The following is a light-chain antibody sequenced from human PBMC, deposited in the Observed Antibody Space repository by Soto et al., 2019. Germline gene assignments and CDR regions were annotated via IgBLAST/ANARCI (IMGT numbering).Light chain of an antibody. CDR3: QSYDSSLSGPVV. V-gene: IGLV1-40*01. J-gene: IGLJ2*01. CDR1: SSNIGAGYD. Sequence: QSVLTQPPSVSGAPGQRVTISCTGSSSNIGAGYDVHWYQQLPGTAPKLLIYDNTNRPSGVPDRFSGSKSGTSASLAITGLQADDEADYYCQSYDSSLSGPVVFGGGTKLTVL. CDR2: DNT.